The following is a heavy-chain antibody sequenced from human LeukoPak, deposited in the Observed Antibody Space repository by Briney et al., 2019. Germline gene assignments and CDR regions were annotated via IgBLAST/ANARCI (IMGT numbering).Heavy chain of an antibody. CDR3: ARLILKGVAAAGGY. Sequence: PSETLSLTCTVSGGSISSSSYYWGWIRQPPGKGLEWIGSIYYSGSTYYNPSLKSRVTISVDTSKNQFSLKLSSVTAADTAVYYCARLILKGVAAAGGYWGQGTLVTVSS. CDR2: IYYSGST. D-gene: IGHD6-13*01. V-gene: IGHV4-39*01. CDR1: GGSISSSSYY. J-gene: IGHJ4*02.